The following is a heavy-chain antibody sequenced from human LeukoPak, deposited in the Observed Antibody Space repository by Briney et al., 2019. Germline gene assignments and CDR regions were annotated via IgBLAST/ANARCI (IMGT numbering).Heavy chain of an antibody. Sequence: LETLSLTCTVSGGSISSYYWSWIRQPPGKGLEWIGYIYTSGSTNYNPSLKSRVTISVDTSKNQFSLKLSSVTAADTAVYYCARQGGYSGSPLDYWGQGTLVTVSS. CDR1: GGSISSYY. D-gene: IGHD6-6*01. CDR2: IYTSGST. V-gene: IGHV4-4*09. CDR3: ARQGGYSGSPLDY. J-gene: IGHJ4*02.